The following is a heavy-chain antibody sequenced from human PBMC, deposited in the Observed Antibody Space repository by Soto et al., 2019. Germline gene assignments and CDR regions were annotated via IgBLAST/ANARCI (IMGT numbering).Heavy chain of an antibody. CDR1: GDSIRSYY. CDR2: IYSSGHT. CDR3: ARDSFTAGLYFDY. V-gene: IGHV4-59*01. J-gene: IGHJ4*02. D-gene: IGHD2-8*02. Sequence: QVQLQEAGPGLVKPSDTLSLKCTVSGDSIRSYYWNWIRQSPGKGLEWIGYIYSSGHTNYNPSLISRVTLSLATSKNQLAVILNSVTAADTAVYYCARDSFTAGLYFDYWGRGTLVTVSS.